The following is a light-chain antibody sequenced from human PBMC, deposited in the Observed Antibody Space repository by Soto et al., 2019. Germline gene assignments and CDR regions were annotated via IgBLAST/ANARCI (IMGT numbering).Light chain of an antibody. J-gene: IGLJ3*02. Sequence: QSVLTQSPSASASLGASVKLTCTLSSGHSSYAIAWHQQQPEKGPRYLMKLNSDGSHSKGDGIPDRFSGSSSGAERYLTISSLQSADEADYYCQTWGTGFRVFGGGTQLTVL. CDR3: QTWGTGFRV. V-gene: IGLV4-69*01. CDR1: SGHSSYA. CDR2: LNSDGSH.